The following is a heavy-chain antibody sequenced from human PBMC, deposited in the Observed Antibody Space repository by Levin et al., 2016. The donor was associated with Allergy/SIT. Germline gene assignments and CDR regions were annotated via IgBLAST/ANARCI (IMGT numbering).Heavy chain of an antibody. CDR2: INHSGST. CDR3: ASTRGRVPVAGRGRWFDP. J-gene: IGHJ5*02. Sequence: WIRQPPGKGLEWIGEINHSGSTNYNPSLKSRVTISVDTSKNQFSLKLSSVTAADTAVYYCASTRGRVPVAGRGRWFDPWGQGTLVTVSS. D-gene: IGHD6-19*01. V-gene: IGHV4-34*01.